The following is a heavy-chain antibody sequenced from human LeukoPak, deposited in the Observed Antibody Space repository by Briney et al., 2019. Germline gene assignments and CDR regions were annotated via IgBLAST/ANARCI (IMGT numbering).Heavy chain of an antibody. J-gene: IGHJ4*02. V-gene: IGHV3-21*01. Sequence: PGGSLRLSCAASGFALSSYSMNWVRQAPGKGLEWVSSISSSSSHIYYADSVKGRFTISRDNAKNSLYLQMNSLRAEDTAVYYCATDSIFWSGYYLFDYWGQGTLVTVSS. CDR1: GFALSSYS. CDR3: ATDSIFWSGYYLFDY. D-gene: IGHD3-3*01. CDR2: ISSSSSHI.